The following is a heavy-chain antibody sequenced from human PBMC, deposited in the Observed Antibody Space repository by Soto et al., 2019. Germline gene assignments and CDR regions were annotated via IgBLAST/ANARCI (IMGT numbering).Heavy chain of an antibody. Sequence: SETLSLTCTVSGGSISSGGYYWSWIRQHPGKGLEWIGYIYYSGSTYYNPSLKSRVTISVDTSKNQFSLKLSSVTAADTAVYYWARERDRAHGYYYESSGYASIDYWGQVTRFTVSS. CDR1: GGSISSGGYY. CDR2: IYYSGST. V-gene: IGHV4-31*03. D-gene: IGHD3-22*01. CDR3: ARERDRAHGYYYESSGYASIDY. J-gene: IGHJ4*02.